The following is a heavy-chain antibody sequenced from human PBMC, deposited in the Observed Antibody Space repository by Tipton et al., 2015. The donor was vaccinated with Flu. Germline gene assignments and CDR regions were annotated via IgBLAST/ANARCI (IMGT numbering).Heavy chain of an antibody. D-gene: IGHD5-18*01. Sequence: TLSLTCTVSGGSISSYYWSWIRQPPGKGLEWIGYIYYSGSTNYNPSLKSRVTISVDTSKNQFSLKLSSVTAADTAVYYCARQGQLQLPYYYYYMDAWGKGTTVTVSS. J-gene: IGHJ6*03. CDR3: ARQGQLQLPYYYYYMDA. CDR1: GGSISSYY. V-gene: IGHV4-59*08. CDR2: IYYSGST.